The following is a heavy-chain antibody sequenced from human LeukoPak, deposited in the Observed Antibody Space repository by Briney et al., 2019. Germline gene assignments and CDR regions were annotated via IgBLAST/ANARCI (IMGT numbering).Heavy chain of an antibody. J-gene: IGHJ6*04. CDR3: AELGITMIGGV. D-gene: IGHD3-10*02. V-gene: IGHV3-48*04. Sequence: GGSLRLSCAASGYTFSDYNMNWVRQAPGKGLEWVSYISSSGSTIYYADSVKGRFTISRDNAKNSLYLQMNSLRAEDTAVYYCAELGITMIGGVWGKGTTVTISS. CDR2: ISSSGSTI. CDR1: GYTFSDYN.